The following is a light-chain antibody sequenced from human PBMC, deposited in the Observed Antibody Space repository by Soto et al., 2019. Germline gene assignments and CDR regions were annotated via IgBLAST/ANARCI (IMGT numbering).Light chain of an antibody. CDR2: DAS. J-gene: IGKJ4*01. CDR3: QQYNSYSPDT. V-gene: IGKV1-5*01. CDR1: QSISSW. Sequence: DIQMTQSPSTLSASVGDRVTITCRASQSISSWLAWYQQKPGKAPKLLIYDASSLESGVPSRFSGSGSGTEFTLTLSSLQPDDFATYYCQQYNSYSPDTFGGGTKVEIK.